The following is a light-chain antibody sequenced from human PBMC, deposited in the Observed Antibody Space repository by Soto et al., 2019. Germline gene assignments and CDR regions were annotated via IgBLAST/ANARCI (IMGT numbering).Light chain of an antibody. V-gene: IGKV3-20*01. J-gene: IGKJ1*01. CDR3: QQYGKSRGP. CDR1: QSVTSN. Sequence: ELVIAQSPATLSVSPGYRATLSCRASQSVTSNLAWYQQRPGQAPRLLIYGASSRATGIPDRFSGSGSGTDFTLTISGLEPEDFAVYYCQQYGKSRGPVGQGAKVAI. CDR2: GAS.